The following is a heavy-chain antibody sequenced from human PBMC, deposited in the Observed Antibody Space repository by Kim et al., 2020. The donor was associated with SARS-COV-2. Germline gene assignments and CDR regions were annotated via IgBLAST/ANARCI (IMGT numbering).Heavy chain of an antibody. CDR2: IKQDGSEK. J-gene: IGHJ3*01. CDR1: GFSFSSYW. D-gene: IGHD1-26*01. CDR3: ASKGGSRPPDAFDL. Sequence: GGSLRLSCAASGFSFSSYWMSWVRQAPGKGLEWVANIKQDGSEKNYVDSVKGRFTISRDNAKNSLYLQMNSLRVEDTAVYYCASKGGSRPPDAFDLWGQG. V-gene: IGHV3-7*01.